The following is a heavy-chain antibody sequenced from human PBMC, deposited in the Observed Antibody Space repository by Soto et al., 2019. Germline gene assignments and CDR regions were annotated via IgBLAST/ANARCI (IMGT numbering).Heavy chain of an antibody. V-gene: IGHV1-2*04. CDR2: INPNSGGT. CDR3: ARDGGYDSTSTGFDP. CDR1: GYTFTGYY. J-gene: IGHJ5*02. D-gene: IGHD5-12*01. Sequence: GASVKVSCKASGYTFTGYYMHWVRQAPGQGLEWMGWINPNSGGTNYAQKFQGWVTMTRDTSISTAYMELSRLRSDDTAVYYCARDGGYDSTSTGFDPWGQGTLVTVSS.